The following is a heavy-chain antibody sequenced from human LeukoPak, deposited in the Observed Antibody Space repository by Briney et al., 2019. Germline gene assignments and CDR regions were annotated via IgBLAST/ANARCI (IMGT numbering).Heavy chain of an antibody. CDR2: IYPGDSDT. CDR3: ARALCCGIAAALDY. CDR1: GSRFTSYW. Sequence: GASLKISCKGSGSRFTSYWIGWVRQMPGKGLEWMGIIYPGDSDTRYSPSFQGQVTISADKSISTAYLQWSSLKASDTAMYYCARALCCGIAAALDYWGQGTLVTVSS. D-gene: IGHD6-13*01. V-gene: IGHV5-51*01. J-gene: IGHJ4*02.